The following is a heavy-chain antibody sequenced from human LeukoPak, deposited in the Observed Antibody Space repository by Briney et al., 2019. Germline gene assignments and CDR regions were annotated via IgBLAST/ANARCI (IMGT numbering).Heavy chain of an antibody. Sequence: SVKVSCKASGGTFSSYAISWVRQAPGQGLEWMGGIIPIFGTANYAQKFQGRVTITADKSTSTAYMELSSLRSEDTAVYYCAETQDYSNLLLEGWGQGTLVTVSS. J-gene: IGHJ4*02. CDR1: GGTFSSYA. V-gene: IGHV1-69*06. D-gene: IGHD4-11*01. CDR2: IIPIFGTA. CDR3: AETQDYSNLLLEG.